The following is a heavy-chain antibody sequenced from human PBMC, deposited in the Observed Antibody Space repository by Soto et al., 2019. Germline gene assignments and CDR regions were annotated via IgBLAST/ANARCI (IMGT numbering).Heavy chain of an antibody. CDR1: GFTFGSYW. V-gene: IGHV3-74*01. CDR3: ARGRPYGMDV. J-gene: IGHJ6*02. CDR2: IDSDGSST. Sequence: EVQLVESGGGLVQPGGSLRVSCAASGFTFGSYWMNWVRQAPGKGLVWVSRIDSDGSSTTYADSVKGRFTTSRDNAKNTLDLQRSSLRVEDTAVYYCARGRPYGMDVWGQGTTVTVSS.